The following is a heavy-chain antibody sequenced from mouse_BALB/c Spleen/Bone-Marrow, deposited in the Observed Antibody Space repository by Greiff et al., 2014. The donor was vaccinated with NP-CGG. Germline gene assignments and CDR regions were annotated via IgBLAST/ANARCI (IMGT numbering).Heavy chain of an antibody. CDR2: IHYSGGT. D-gene: IGHD1-2*01. J-gene: IGHJ4*01. Sequence: EVRLMESVPALVKPSQSLSLTCTVTGYSITSGYSWHWIRQFPGNTLEWMGYIHYSGGTNYNPSLKSRISITRDTSKNQFFLQLNSVTTEDTATYYCARWNGYYAMDYWGQGTSVTVSS. CDR3: ARWNGYYAMDY. V-gene: IGHV3-1*02. CDR1: GYSITSGYS.